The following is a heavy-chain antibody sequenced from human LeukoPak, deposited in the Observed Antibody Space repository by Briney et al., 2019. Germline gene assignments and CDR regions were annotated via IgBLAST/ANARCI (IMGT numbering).Heavy chain of an antibody. CDR3: ARGPYYYDSSGYLDY. J-gene: IGHJ4*02. Sequence: PGRSLRLSCAASGFTFSSYAMHWVRQAPGKGLEWVAVISYDGSNKYYADSVKGRFTISGDNSKNTLYLQMNSLRAEDTAVYYCARGPYYYDSSGYLDYWGQGTLVTVSS. D-gene: IGHD3-22*01. CDR1: GFTFSSYA. CDR2: ISYDGSNK. V-gene: IGHV3-30-3*01.